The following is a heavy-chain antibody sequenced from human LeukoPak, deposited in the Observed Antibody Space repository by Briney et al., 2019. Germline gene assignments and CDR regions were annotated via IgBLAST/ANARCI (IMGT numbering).Heavy chain of an antibody. J-gene: IGHJ3*02. V-gene: IGHV3-23*01. Sequence: GGSLRLSCAASGFTFSSYAMGWVRQAPGKGLEWVSAISGSGGSTYYADSVKGRFTISRDNSKNTLYLQMNSLRAEDTAVYYCAKDPSSGWDHDAFDIWGQGTMVTVSS. CDR1: GFTFSSYA. D-gene: IGHD6-19*01. CDR2: ISGSGGST. CDR3: AKDPSSGWDHDAFDI.